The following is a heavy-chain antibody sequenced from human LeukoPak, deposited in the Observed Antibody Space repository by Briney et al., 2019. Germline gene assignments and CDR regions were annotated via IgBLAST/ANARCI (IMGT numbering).Heavy chain of an antibody. CDR3: AREKYYYALGSD. D-gene: IGHD3-10*01. V-gene: IGHV4-38-2*02. J-gene: IGHJ4*02. Sequence: PSETLSLTCSVSGYSIRLGYYRGWVRQPPRKGLEWVGSIYHSGTTYYNPSLKSRVTISMDTSKNQFSLKLTSVTAADTAVYYCAREKYYYALGSDWGQGTLVTVSS. CDR1: GYSIRLGYY. CDR2: IYHSGTT.